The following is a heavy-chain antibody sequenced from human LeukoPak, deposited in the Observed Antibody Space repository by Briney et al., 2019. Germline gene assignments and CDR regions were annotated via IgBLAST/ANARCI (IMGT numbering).Heavy chain of an antibody. Sequence: PGGSLRLSCAASGFTFSTYAMHWVRQAPGKGLMWVSRIKSDGSATTYADFVKGRFTVSRDNAKNTLYLQMSSLRAEDTAMYFCARVGGRGSIGGDCWGQGTLVTVSS. D-gene: IGHD3-10*01. J-gene: IGHJ4*02. CDR1: GFTFSTYA. CDR2: IKSDGSAT. V-gene: IGHV3-74*03. CDR3: ARVGGRGSIGGDC.